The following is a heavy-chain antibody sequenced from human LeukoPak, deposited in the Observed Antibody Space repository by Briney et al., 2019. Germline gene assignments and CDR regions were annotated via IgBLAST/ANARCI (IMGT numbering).Heavy chain of an antibody. CDR2: ISWNGRIT. D-gene: IGHD1-7*01. V-gene: IGHV3-9*01. Sequence: GRSLRLSCAASGFTFDDYAKHWVRQAPGKGLEGVSGISWNGRITGYADSVKGRFTISKDNAKSSLYLQMNSLRVEDTAFYYCAQDKGITGTGEVDYWGQGTLVTVSS. CDR3: AQDKGITGTGEVDY. CDR1: GFTFDDYA. J-gene: IGHJ4*02.